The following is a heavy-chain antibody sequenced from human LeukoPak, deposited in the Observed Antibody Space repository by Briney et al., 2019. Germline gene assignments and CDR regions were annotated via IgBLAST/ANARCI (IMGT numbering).Heavy chain of an antibody. V-gene: IGHV4-34*01. CDR3: ARGPGSGYDLAGIFDY. D-gene: IGHD5-12*01. CDR2: INHSGST. J-gene: IGHJ4*02. Sequence: SETLSLTCAVYGGSFSGYYWSWIRQPPGKGLEWIGEINHSGSTNYNPSLKSRVTISVDTSENQFSLKLSSVTAADTAVYYCARGPGSGYDLAGIFDYWGQGTLVTVSS. CDR1: GGSFSGYY.